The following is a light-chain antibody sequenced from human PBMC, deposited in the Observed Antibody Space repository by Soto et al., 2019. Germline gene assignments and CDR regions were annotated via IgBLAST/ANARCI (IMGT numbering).Light chain of an antibody. CDR1: SSNIGSNT. Sequence: VLTQPPSASGTPGQGVTISCSGSSSNIGSNTVNWYQQLPGTAPKLLIYSNNQRPSGVPDRFSGSKSGTSASLAISGLQSEDEADYYCAAWDDSLNGSNYVFGTGTKVTVL. CDR3: AAWDDSLNGSNYV. J-gene: IGLJ1*01. V-gene: IGLV1-44*01. CDR2: SNN.